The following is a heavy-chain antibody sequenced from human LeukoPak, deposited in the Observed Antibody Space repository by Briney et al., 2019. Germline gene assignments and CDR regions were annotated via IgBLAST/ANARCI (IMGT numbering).Heavy chain of an antibody. D-gene: IGHD1-26*01. CDR3: AKDRSGSYSQGLDY. V-gene: IGHV3-21*01. J-gene: IGHJ4*02. CDR2: ISSNSAYI. CDR1: GFTFSSYS. Sequence: GGSLRLSCAASGFTFSSYSMNWVRQAPGKGLEWVSSISSNSAYIYYADSVKGRFTISRDNAKNSLYLQMNSLRAEDTAVFYCAKDRSGSYSQGLDYWGQGTLVTVSS.